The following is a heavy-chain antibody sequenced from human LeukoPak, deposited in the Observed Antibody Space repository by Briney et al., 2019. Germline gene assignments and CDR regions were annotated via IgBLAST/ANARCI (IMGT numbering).Heavy chain of an antibody. V-gene: IGHV4-31*03. CDR1: GGSISSGGYY. J-gene: IGHJ4*02. CDR2: IYYSGST. Sequence: SQTLSLTCTVSGGSISSGGYYWSWIRQHPGKGLEWIGYIYYSGSTYYNPSLKSRVTISVDTSKNQFSLKLSSVTAADTAVYYCARRGYGDYSYYFDYWGQGTLVTVSS. D-gene: IGHD4-17*01. CDR3: ARRGYGDYSYYFDY.